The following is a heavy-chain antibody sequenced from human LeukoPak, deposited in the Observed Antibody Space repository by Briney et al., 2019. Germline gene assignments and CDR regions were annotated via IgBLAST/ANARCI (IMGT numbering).Heavy chain of an antibody. CDR2: MNPNSCNT. D-gene: IGHD3-22*01. CDR1: GYIFTSYD. V-gene: IGHV1-8*01. J-gene: IGHJ4*02. CDR3: ARGGNRVSYYESSGYVDY. Sequence: ASVKVSFKSSGYIFTSYDINWVRQATGQGLAWMGLMNPNSCNTGYAQKFQGRVTMTRNTSISTAYMELSSLRSEDTAVYYCARGGNRVSYYESSGYVDYWGQGTLVTVSS.